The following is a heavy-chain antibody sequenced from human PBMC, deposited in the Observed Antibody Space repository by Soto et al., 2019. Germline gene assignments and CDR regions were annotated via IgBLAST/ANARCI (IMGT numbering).Heavy chain of an antibody. Sequence: SETLSLTCTVSGGSISSSSYYWGWIRQPPGKGLEWIGSIYYSGSTYYNPSLKSRVTISVDTSKNQFSLKLSSVTAADTAVYYCARTGSGSGYSLFYYYGMDVWGQGTTVTV. CDR1: GGSISSSSYY. J-gene: IGHJ6*02. CDR3: ARTGSGSGYSLFYYYGMDV. CDR2: IYYSGST. D-gene: IGHD3-3*01. V-gene: IGHV4-39*01.